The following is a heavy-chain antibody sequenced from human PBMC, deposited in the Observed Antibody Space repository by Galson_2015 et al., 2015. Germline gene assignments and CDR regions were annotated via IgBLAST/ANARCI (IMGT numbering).Heavy chain of an antibody. V-gene: IGHV3-33*08. CDR3: ARDRGYGSEFSDY. Sequence: SLRLSCAASGFTFSNYAMNWVCQAPGKGLEWVATVWYDGGYEYFADSVKGRFTVTRDNSKNTLYLQMNSLRAEDTAVYYCARDRGYGSEFSDYWGQGTLVTVSS. J-gene: IGHJ4*02. D-gene: IGHD5-12*01. CDR1: GFTFSNYA. CDR2: VWYDGGYE.